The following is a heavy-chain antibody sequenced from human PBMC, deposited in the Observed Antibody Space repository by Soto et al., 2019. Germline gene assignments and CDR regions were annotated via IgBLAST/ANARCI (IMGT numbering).Heavy chain of an antibody. CDR3: ARAGPDTRWRSSSFDY. D-gene: IGHD6-6*01. Sequence: SQTLSLTCAISVYGVSSNSAAWNWIMQSPSRGLEWLGRTYYRSKWYNDYAVSVKSRITINPDTSKNQFSLQLNSVTPEDTAVYYCARAGPDTRWRSSSFDYWGQGTLVTVSS. CDR2: TYYRSKWYN. J-gene: IGHJ4*02. CDR1: VYGVSSNSAA. V-gene: IGHV6-1*01.